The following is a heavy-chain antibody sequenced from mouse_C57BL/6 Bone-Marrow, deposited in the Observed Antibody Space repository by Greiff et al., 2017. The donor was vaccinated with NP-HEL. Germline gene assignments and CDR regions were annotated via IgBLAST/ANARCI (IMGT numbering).Heavy chain of an antibody. CDR1: GYTFTSYG. V-gene: IGHV1-81*01. CDR2: IYPRSGNT. D-gene: IGHD2-1*01. CDR3: AREAWDLLRYFDV. J-gene: IGHJ1*03. Sequence: QVQLQQSGAELARPGASVKLSCKASGYTFTSYGISWVKQRTGQGLEWIGEIYPRSGNTYYNEKFKGKATLTADKSSSTAYMELRSLTSEDSAVYFCAREAWDLLRYFDVWGTGTTVTVSS.